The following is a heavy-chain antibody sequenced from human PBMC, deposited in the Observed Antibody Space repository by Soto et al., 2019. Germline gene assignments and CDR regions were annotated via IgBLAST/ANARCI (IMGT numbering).Heavy chain of an antibody. V-gene: IGHV4-61*01. Sequence: QVQLQESGPGLVKPSETLSLTCSVTGASVSSEPYYWTWIRQPPVKVLERIGYIYQTGSTESNPSLTTGVTITLDTAKNQFSLKLTSVTAADTAIYYCAKNRAPRGMVTLFEEEEDWGRGILVTVSS. CDR3: AKNRAPRGMVTLFEEEED. CDR1: GASVSSEPYY. D-gene: IGHD3-10*02. CDR2: IYQTGST. J-gene: IGHJ4*02.